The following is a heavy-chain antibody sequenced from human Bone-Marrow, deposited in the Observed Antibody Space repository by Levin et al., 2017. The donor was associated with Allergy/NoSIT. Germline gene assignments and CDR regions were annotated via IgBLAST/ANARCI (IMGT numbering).Heavy chain of an antibody. D-gene: IGHD2-15*01. V-gene: IGHV1-24*01. CDR3: ATAVVVTATTDY. CDR2: FDSEKAKT. CDR1: GYTLTELS. Sequence: GESLKISCKVSGYTLTELSIHWVRQAPGKGLEWMGGFDSEKAKTIYAQKFQGRFTMTEDTSTDTAYMELSSLRSEDTAVYYCATAVVVTATTDYWGQGTLVTISS. J-gene: IGHJ4*02.